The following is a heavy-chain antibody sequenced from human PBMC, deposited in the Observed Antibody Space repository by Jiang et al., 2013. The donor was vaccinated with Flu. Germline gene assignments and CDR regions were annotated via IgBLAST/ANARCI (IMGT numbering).Heavy chain of an antibody. Sequence: LVKPSETLSLTCTVSGGSISSSSYFWGWIRQPPGKGLEWIGSIYYSGSTYYNPSLKSRVTISVDTSKNQFSLRLTSVTAADTAVYYCARLPGYGSGAYDYFGMDVWGQ. J-gene: IGHJ6*02. D-gene: IGHD3-10*01. CDR1: GGSISSSSYF. V-gene: IGHV4-39*01. CDR2: IYYSGST. CDR3: ARLPGYGSGAYDYFGMDV.